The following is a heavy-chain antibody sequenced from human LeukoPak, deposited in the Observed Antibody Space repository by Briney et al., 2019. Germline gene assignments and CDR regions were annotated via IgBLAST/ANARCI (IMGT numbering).Heavy chain of an antibody. J-gene: IGHJ4*02. CDR2: IYWNDDK. V-gene: IGHV2-5*01. CDR1: GFSLSTSGVG. Sequence: SGPTLVNPTQTLTLTCTFSGFSLSTSGVGVGWIRQPPGKALEWLALIYWNDDKRYSPSLKSRLTITKDTSKNQVVLTMTNMDPVDTATYYCARCHYDSSGYYCLPGTPYFDYWGQGTLVTVSS. D-gene: IGHD3-22*01. CDR3: ARCHYDSSGYYCLPGTPYFDY.